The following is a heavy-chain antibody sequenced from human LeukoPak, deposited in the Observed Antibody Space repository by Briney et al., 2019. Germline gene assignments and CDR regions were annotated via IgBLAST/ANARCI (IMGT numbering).Heavy chain of an antibody. Sequence: GGSLRLSCAASGFTFSSYAMSWVRQAPGKGLEWVSAISGSGGSTYYADSVKGRFTISRDNSKNTLYLQMNSLRAEDTAVYYCASSTGSYYDNYFDYWGQGTLVTVSS. CDR3: ASSTGSYYDNYFDY. V-gene: IGHV3-23*01. CDR1: GFTFSSYA. CDR2: ISGSGGST. D-gene: IGHD3-10*01. J-gene: IGHJ4*02.